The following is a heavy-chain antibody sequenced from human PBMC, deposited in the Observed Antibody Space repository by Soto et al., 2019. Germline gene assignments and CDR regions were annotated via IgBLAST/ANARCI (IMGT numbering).Heavy chain of an antibody. CDR3: ARDRSQGYCSGGSCYFAFDI. CDR1: GGTFSSYT. V-gene: IGHV1-69*08. J-gene: IGHJ3*02. CDR2: MIPILGIA. Sequence: QVQLVQSGAEVKKPGSSVKVSCKASGGTFSSYTISWVRQAPGQGLEWMGRMIPILGIANYSQKFQGRVTITADKSTSTAYMELSSLRSEDTAVYYCARDRSQGYCSGGSCYFAFDIWGQGTMVTVSS. D-gene: IGHD2-15*01.